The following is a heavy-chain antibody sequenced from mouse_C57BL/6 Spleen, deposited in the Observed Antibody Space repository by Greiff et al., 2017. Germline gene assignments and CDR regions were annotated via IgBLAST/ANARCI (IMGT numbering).Heavy chain of an antibody. CDR3: VCALLSAMDY. CDR2: IRSKSSNYAT. V-gene: IGHV10-3*01. D-gene: IGHD6-1*01. J-gene: IGHJ4*01. CDR1: GFTFNTYA. Sequence: EVMLVESGGGLVQPKGSLKLSCAASGFTFNTYAMHWVRQAPGKGLEWVGRIRSKSSNYATYYADSVKDRFTISRDDSQSMLYLQMNNLNTEATXIYYSVCALLSAMDYWGQGTSVTVSS.